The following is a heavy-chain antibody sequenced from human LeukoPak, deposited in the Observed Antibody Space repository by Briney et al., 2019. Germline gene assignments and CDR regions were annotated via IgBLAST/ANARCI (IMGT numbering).Heavy chain of an antibody. CDR3: TRVPQLGYYDSSGYYFFDY. V-gene: IGHV3-49*03. Sequence: GGPLRLSCTASGFTFGDYAMSWFRQAPGKGLEWVGFIRSKAYGGTTEYAASVKGRFTISRDDSKSIAYLQMNSLKTEDTAVYYCTRVPQLGYYDSSGYYFFDYWGQGTLVTVSS. D-gene: IGHD3-22*01. CDR2: IRSKAYGGTT. CDR1: GFTFGDYA. J-gene: IGHJ4*02.